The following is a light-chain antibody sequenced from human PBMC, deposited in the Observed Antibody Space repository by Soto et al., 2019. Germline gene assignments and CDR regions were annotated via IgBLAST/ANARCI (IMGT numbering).Light chain of an antibody. V-gene: IGLV2-14*01. J-gene: IGLJ2*01. Sequence: QSALTQPASVSGSHGQSITISCTGTSSDVGGYKHVAWYQQYPGKAPKLIIFEVSDRPSGVSNRFSGSKSGNTASLSISGLQPEDEADYYCSSYKSGATLVFGGGTKVTVL. CDR1: SSDVGGYKH. CDR2: EVS. CDR3: SSYKSGATLV.